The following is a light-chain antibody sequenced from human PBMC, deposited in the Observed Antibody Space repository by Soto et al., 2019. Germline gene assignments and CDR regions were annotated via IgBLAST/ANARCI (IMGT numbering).Light chain of an antibody. J-gene: IGKJ5*01. CDR1: QSVSSSY. V-gene: IGKV3-20*01. CDR2: GAS. Sequence: EIAWTQARGHRALSPGERATLSCRAIQSVSSSYLAWYQQKPGQAPRLLIYGASSRATGIPDRFSGSGSGTDFTLTISRLEPDDFAVYYCQQHGSSLITFGQGTRLEIK. CDR3: QQHGSSLIT.